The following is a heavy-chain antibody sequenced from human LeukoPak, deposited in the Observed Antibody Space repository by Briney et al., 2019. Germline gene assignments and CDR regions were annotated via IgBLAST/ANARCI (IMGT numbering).Heavy chain of an antibody. D-gene: IGHD6-13*01. J-gene: IGHJ4*02. CDR3: AREGGVAGASGFDD. Sequence: ASVKVSCKASGNTLNMHWVRQAPGQGLEWMGIITPSGDSTSYAQEFQGRVTMTRDTSTSTVYMELSDLRSDDTAVYYCAREGGVAGASGFDDWGQGSLVTVPS. CDR1: GNTLN. CDR2: ITPSGDST. V-gene: IGHV1-46*01.